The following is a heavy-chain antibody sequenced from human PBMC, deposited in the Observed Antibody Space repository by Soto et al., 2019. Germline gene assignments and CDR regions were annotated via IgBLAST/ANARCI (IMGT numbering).Heavy chain of an antibody. CDR3: ARGSYYGSGNNWFDP. D-gene: IGHD3-10*01. CDR1: GSPISSYY. V-gene: IGHV4-59*01. Sequence: SETLSLTCNVSGSPISSYYWSWIRQPPGKVLEWIGYIYYSGSTNYNPSLKSRVTISVDTSKNQFSLKLISVTAADTAVYYCARGSYYGSGNNWFDPWGQGTLVTVSS. CDR2: IYYSGST. J-gene: IGHJ5*02.